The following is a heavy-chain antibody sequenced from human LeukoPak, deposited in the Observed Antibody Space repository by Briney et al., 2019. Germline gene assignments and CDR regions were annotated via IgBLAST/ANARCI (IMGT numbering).Heavy chain of an antibody. Sequence: SETLSLTCTVSGGSVSSGSYYWSRIRQPPGKGLEWIGYIYYSGSTNYNPSLKSRVTISVDTSKNQFSLKLSPVTAADTAVYYCASPYYDILTGYYNDYWGQGTLVTVSS. V-gene: IGHV4-61*01. CDR1: GGSVSSGSYY. CDR3: ASPYYDILTGYYNDY. CDR2: IYYSGST. D-gene: IGHD3-9*01. J-gene: IGHJ4*02.